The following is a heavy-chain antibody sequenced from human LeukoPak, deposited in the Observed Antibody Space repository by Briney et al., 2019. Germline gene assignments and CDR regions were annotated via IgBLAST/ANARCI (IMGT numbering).Heavy chain of an antibody. D-gene: IGHD2-21*02. Sequence: PSETLSLTCTVSGGSISSYYWSWLRQPPGKGLEWIGYIYYSGSTNYNPSLKSRVTISVDTSKNQFSLKLSSVTAADTAVYYCARGAAYCGGDCYTDWGQGTLVTVSS. CDR3: ARGAAYCGGDCYTD. V-gene: IGHV4-59*01. CDR1: GGSISSYY. CDR2: IYYSGST. J-gene: IGHJ4*02.